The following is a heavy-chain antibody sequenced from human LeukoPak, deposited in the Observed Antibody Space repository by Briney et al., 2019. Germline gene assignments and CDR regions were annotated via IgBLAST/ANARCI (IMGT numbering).Heavy chain of an antibody. CDR1: GFTFDDYA. CDR2: ISWDSGSI. CDR3: AKDSNRDIVVVPVSARGGMDV. J-gene: IGHJ6*02. D-gene: IGHD2-2*01. V-gene: IGHV3-9*01. Sequence: GGSLRLSCAASGFTFDDYAMHWVRQAPGKGLEWVSGISWDSGSIGYADSVKGRFTISRDNAKNSLYLQMNSLRAEDTALYYCAKDSNRDIVVVPVSARGGMDVWGQGTTVTVSS.